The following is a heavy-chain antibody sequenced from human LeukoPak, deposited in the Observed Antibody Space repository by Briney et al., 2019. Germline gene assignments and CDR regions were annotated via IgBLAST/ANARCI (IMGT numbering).Heavy chain of an antibody. D-gene: IGHD4-23*01. CDR3: ARGAPRWWFDP. J-gene: IGHJ5*02. CDR2: IYYSGST. V-gene: IGHV4-59*08. Sequence: PSETLSLTCTVSGGSISSYYWSWIRQPPGKGLEWIGYIYYSGSTNYNPSLKSRVTISVDTSKNQFSLKLSSVTAADTAIYYCARGAPRWWFDPWGQGILVTVSS. CDR1: GGSISSYY.